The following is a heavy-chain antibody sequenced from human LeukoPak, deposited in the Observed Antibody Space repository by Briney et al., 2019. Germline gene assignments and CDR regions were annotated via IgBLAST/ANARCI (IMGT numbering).Heavy chain of an antibody. CDR3: ARTAYCSSTSCYRNYFDY. CDR1: GGSFSGYY. D-gene: IGHD2-2*01. V-gene: IGHV4-34*01. Sequence: SETLSLTCAVYGGSFSGYYWSWIRQPPGKGLEWIGEINHSGSTNYNPSLKSRVTISVDTSKNQFSLKLSSVTAADTAVYYCARTAYCSSTSCYRNYFDYWGQGTLVTVSS. CDR2: INHSGST. J-gene: IGHJ4*02.